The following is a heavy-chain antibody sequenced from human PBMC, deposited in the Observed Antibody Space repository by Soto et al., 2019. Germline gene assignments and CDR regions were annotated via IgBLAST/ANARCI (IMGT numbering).Heavy chain of an antibody. CDR2: IHYSGST. CDR1: GDSFSSGTYY. J-gene: IGHJ5*02. Sequence: DTLSLTCTFAGDSFSSGTYYWSWIRQPPGKCLEWIGNIHYSGSTNYNPSLKSRVTMSVDTSKNQFSLKLTFVTAADTAMFYCARSSFYYDTSGYAVAWFDPWGQGTTVTVSS. V-gene: IGHV4-61*01. D-gene: IGHD3-22*01. CDR3: ARSSFYYDTSGYAVAWFDP.